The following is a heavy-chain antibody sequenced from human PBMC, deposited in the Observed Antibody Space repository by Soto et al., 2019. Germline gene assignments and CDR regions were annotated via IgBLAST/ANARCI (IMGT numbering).Heavy chain of an antibody. CDR3: ARCRVYGCGGSCYPKAAFEI. CDR2: MNPNSGNT. D-gene: IGHD2-15*01. V-gene: IGHV1-8*01. CDR1: GYTFTSYD. J-gene: IGHJ3*02. Sequence: ASVKVSCKASGYTFTSYDINWVRQATGQGLEWMGWMNPNSGNTGYAQKFQGRVTMTRNTSISTAYMELSSLRSEDTAVYYCARCRVYGCGGSCYPKAAFEIWGQGTMVTVSS.